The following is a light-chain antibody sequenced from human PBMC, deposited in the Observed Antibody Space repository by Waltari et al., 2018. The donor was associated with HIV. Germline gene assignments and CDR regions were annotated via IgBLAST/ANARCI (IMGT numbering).Light chain of an antibody. CDR2: RDK. CDR3: QSADSTGTYWV. V-gene: IGLV3-25*03. J-gene: IGLJ3*02. Sequence: SYELTQPPSASVSPGQTARISCSGDALPTKYVFWYQQLPGQAPVMVIYRDKEGPSGIPDRFSGSSAGTTVTLTISGVQAEDEADYYCQSADSTGTYWVFGGGTKLTVL. CDR1: ALPTKY.